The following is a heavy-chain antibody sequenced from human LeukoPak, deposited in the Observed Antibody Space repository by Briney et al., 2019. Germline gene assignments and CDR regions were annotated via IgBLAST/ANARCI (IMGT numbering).Heavy chain of an antibody. CDR2: INHSGST. CDR1: GGSFSGYY. Sequence: SETLSLTCAVYGGSFSGYYWSWIRQPPGKGLEWIGEINHSGSTNYNPSLKSRVTISVDTSKNQFSLKLSSVTAADTAVYYCAKILVINEIDYWGQGTLVTVSS. J-gene: IGHJ4*02. V-gene: IGHV4-34*01. D-gene: IGHD3-22*01. CDR3: AKILVINEIDY.